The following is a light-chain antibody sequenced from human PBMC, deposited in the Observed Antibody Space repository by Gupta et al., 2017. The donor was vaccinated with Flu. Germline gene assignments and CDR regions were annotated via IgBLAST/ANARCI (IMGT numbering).Light chain of an antibody. CDR3: HQYDSYSYS. J-gene: IGKJ2*03. V-gene: IGKV1-5*03. CDR2: KAS. Sequence: DIQMTQSPSTLSASVGDRVTITCRAGQSINTWLAWYQQKPGKAPTLLIYKASSLDSGVPSRFSGSGSGTEFTLTISSVQPDDFATYYCHQYDSYSYSFGPGTKLEIK. CDR1: QSINTW.